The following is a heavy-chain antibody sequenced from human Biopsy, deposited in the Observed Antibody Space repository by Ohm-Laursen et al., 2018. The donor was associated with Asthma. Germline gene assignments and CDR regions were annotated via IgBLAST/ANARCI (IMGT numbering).Heavy chain of an antibody. CDR2: VNTGNGDT. CDR1: GYNFISFA. CDR3: ARTCYDFLTGQVKDVFGV. Sequence: ESSVKVSCKTSGYNFISFAIHWVRQAPGQRLEWMGWVNTGNGDTKYSQKFQGRVTITRDTSASTAYMELRSLRSEDTATYYCARTCYDFLTGQVKDVFGVWGQGTMVTVSS. J-gene: IGHJ3*01. V-gene: IGHV1-3*04. D-gene: IGHD3-9*01.